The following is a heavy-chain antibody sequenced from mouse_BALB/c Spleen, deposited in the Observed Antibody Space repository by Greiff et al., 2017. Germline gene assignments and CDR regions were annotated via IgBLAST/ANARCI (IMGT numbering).Heavy chain of an antibody. V-gene: IGHV1S81*02. J-gene: IGHJ2*01. CDR1: GYTFTSYY. CDR3: TRKGNRYGNYFDY. Sequence: QVQLQQSGAELVKPGASVKLSCKASGYTFTSYYMYWVKQRPGQGLEWIGEINPSNGGTNFNEKFKSKATLTVDKSSSTAYMQLSSLTSEDSAVYYCTRKGNRYGNYFDYWGQGTTRTVSS. CDR2: INPSNGGT. D-gene: IGHD2-14*01.